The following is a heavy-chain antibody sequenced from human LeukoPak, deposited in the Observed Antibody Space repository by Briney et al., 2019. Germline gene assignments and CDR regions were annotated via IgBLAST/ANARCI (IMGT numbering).Heavy chain of an antibody. CDR1: GGSITIYY. V-gene: IGHV4-4*07. CDR3: ARGAGFGELDS. CDR2: IYTSEST. J-gene: IGHJ4*02. Sequence: PSETLSLTCTVSGGSITIYYWSWIRQPAGKGLEWIGRIYTSESTNYNPSLKSRVTISVDTSRNQFSLKLSSVTAADTAVYYCARGAGFGELDSWGQGTLVTVSS. D-gene: IGHD3-10*01.